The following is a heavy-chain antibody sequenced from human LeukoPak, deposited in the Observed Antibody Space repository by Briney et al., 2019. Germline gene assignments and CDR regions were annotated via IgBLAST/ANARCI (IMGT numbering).Heavy chain of an antibody. CDR2: ISGSGGST. Sequence: PGGSLRLSCAASGFTFSSYAMSWVRQAPGEGLEWVSTISGSGGSTYYADSVKGRFTISRGISKNTLYLPMNSLRAEDTAVYYCAKLDGYNYGHFDYWGQGTLATVSS. CDR1: GFTFSSYA. CDR3: AKLDGYNYGHFDY. J-gene: IGHJ4*02. D-gene: IGHD5-24*01. V-gene: IGHV3-23*01.